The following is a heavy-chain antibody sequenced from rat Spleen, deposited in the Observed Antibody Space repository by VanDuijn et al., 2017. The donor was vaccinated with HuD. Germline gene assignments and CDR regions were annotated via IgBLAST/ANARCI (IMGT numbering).Heavy chain of an antibody. D-gene: IGHD4-3*01. CDR1: GFNFNDFW. Sequence: EVKLVESGGGLVQPGRSLKLSCAASGFNFNDFWMGWVRQAPGKGLEWIGEINKDSRTIKYTPSLKDKFTISRDNVQNTLYLQMSKLGSEDTAIYYCVREAFGVDYWGQGVMVTVSS. CDR2: INKDSRTI. CDR3: VREAFGVDY. J-gene: IGHJ2*01. V-gene: IGHV4-2*01.